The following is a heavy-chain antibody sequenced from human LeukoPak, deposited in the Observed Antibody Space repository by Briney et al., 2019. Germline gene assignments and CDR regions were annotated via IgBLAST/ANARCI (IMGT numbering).Heavy chain of an antibody. V-gene: IGHV1-69*05. Sequence: SVKVSCKASGGTFSSYAISWVRQAPGQGLEWMGGIIPIFGTANYAQKFQGRVTITTDESTSTAYMELSSLRSEDTAVYYCASKLENWNDGRGLDYYYYMDVWGKGTTVTVSS. J-gene: IGHJ6*03. CDR1: GGTFSSYA. D-gene: IGHD1-1*01. CDR3: ASKLENWNDGRGLDYYYYMDV. CDR2: IIPIFGTA.